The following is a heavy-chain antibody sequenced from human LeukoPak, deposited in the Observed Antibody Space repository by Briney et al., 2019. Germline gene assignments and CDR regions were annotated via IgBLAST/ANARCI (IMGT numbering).Heavy chain of an antibody. Sequence: PSETLSLTCTVSGGSISSGDYYWSWSRQPPGKGLEWIGYIYYSGSTYYNPSLKSRVTISVDTSKNQFSLKLSSVTAADTAVYYCAIRIAVAGNDAFDIWGQGTMVTVSS. J-gene: IGHJ3*02. V-gene: IGHV4-30-4*01. CDR1: GGSISSGDYY. CDR3: AIRIAVAGNDAFDI. D-gene: IGHD6-19*01. CDR2: IYYSGST.